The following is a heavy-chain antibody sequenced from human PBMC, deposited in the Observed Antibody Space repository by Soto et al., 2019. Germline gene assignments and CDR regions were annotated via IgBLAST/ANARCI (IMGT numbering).Heavy chain of an antibody. V-gene: IGHV4-34*01. Sequence: SEALSLTCAVFGGSFSGFYLSLTRQPPGKGLEWIGEINQSGSTNYNPSLKSRVTISVDTSKNQFSLKLSSVTAADTAVYYCARRTYYYDSSGYYYISDYWGQGTLVTVSS. D-gene: IGHD3-22*01. CDR3: ARRTYYYDSSGYYYISDY. CDR2: INQSGST. CDR1: GGSFSGFY. J-gene: IGHJ4*02.